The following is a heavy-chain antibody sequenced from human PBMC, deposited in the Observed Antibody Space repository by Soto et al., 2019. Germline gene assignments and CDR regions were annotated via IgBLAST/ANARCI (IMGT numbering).Heavy chain of an antibody. CDR1: GFTFSSYA. CDR2: ISGSGGST. J-gene: IGHJ6*02. V-gene: IGHV3-23*01. Sequence: GGSLRLSCAASGFTFSSYAMSWVRQAPGKGLEWVSAISGSGGSTYYADSVKGRFNISRDNSKNTQYLQMNSLRAEDTAVYYCAKAQYCSSTSCSLQLFNYYYGMDVWGQGTTVTVSS. CDR3: AKAQYCSSTSCSLQLFNYYYGMDV. D-gene: IGHD2-2*01.